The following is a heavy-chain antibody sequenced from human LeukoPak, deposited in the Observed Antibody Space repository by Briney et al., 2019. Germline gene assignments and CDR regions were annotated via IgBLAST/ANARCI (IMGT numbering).Heavy chain of an antibody. V-gene: IGHV1-46*01. CDR3: AREPGIAAAGTTGSWFDP. D-gene: IGHD6-13*01. CDR2: INPSGGST. Sequence: ASVKVSCKASGYTFTSYYMHWVRQAPGQGLEWMGIINPSGGSTSYAQKFQGRVTMTRDMSTSTVYMELSSLRSEDTAVYYCAREPGIAAAGTTGSWFDPWGQGTLVTVSS. J-gene: IGHJ5*02. CDR1: GYTFTSYY.